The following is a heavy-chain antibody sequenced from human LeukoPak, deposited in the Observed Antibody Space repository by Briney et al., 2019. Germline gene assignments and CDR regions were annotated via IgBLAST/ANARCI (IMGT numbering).Heavy chain of an antibody. CDR3: AKSRGWLQIWDY. CDR1: GFTFSSYA. CDR2: IRGNGGNT. D-gene: IGHD5-24*01. J-gene: IGHJ4*02. Sequence: GGSLRLSCAASGFTFSSYAMSWVRQAPGKGLEWVSLIRGNGGNTYYADSVKGRFTISRDNSMNTLYLQMNRLGAEDTAVYYCAKSRGWLQIWDYWGQGTLVTVSS. V-gene: IGHV3-23*01.